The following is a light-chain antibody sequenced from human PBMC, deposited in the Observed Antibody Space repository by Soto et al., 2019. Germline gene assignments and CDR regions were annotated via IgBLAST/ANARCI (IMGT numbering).Light chain of an antibody. CDR2: DAS. V-gene: IGKV3-11*01. CDR1: QSISSY. CDR3: QQRSTWPFT. J-gene: IGKJ3*01. Sequence: ENVLTQSPATPFFSPRERATLSPRGSQSISSYLAWYQQKPDQAPRLLIYDASNRATGIPARFSGSGSGTDFTLTISSLEPEDFAVYYCQQRSTWPFTFGPGTKVDIK.